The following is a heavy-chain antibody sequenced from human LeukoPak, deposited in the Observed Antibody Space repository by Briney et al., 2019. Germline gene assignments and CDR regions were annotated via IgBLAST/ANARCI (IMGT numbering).Heavy chain of an antibody. Sequence: GGSLRLSCAASGFTFSSYAMSWVRQAPGKGLEWVSAISGSGGSTYYADSVKGRFTISRDNSKNTLYLQLNSLRAEDTAVYYCAKDFHGGLSPVGFDYWGQGTLVTVSS. V-gene: IGHV3-23*01. CDR2: ISGSGGST. CDR3: AKDFHGGLSPVGFDY. CDR1: GFTFSSYA. J-gene: IGHJ4*02. D-gene: IGHD1-26*01.